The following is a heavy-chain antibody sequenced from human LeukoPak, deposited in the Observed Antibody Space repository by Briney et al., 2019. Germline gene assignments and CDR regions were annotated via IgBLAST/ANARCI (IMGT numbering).Heavy chain of an antibody. CDR2: ISAYNGNT. CDR3: ARDGFPNSGATYYFDY. D-gene: IGHD2/OR15-2a*01. Sequence: WASVKVSCKASGYTFTSYGISWVRQAPGQGLEWMGWISAYNGNTNYAQKLQGRVTMTTDTSTSTAYMELRSLRSDDTAVYYCARDGFPNSGATYYFDYWGQGTLVTVSS. CDR1: GYTFTSYG. V-gene: IGHV1-18*01. J-gene: IGHJ4*02.